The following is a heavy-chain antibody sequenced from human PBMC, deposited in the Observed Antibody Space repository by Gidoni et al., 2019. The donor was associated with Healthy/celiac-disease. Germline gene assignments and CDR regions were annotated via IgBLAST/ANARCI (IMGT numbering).Heavy chain of an antibody. CDR1: GYSFTSYW. V-gene: IGHV5-10-1*03. CDR2: IDPSDSYT. D-gene: IGHD6-19*01. CDR3: ASLGGWYDWFDP. Sequence: EVQLVQSGAEVKKPGESLRISCTGSGYSFTSYWISWVRQMPGKGLEWMGRIDPSDSYTNYSPSFQGHVTISADKSISTAYLQWSSLKASDTAMYYCASLGGWYDWFDPWGQGTLVTVSS. J-gene: IGHJ5*02.